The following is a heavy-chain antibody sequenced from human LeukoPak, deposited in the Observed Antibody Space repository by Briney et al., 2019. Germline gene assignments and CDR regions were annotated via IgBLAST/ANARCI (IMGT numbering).Heavy chain of an antibody. CDR3: ARHQGRYCSGGSCSLIDY. CDR1: GGSISSYY. CDR2: IYYSGST. V-gene: IGHV4-59*08. J-gene: IGHJ4*02. Sequence: SETLSLTCTVSGGSISSYYWSWIRQPPGKGLEWIGYIYYSGSTNYNPPLKSRVTISVDTSKNQFSLKLSSVTAADTAVYYCARHQGRYCSGGSCSLIDYWGQGTLVTVSS. D-gene: IGHD2-15*01.